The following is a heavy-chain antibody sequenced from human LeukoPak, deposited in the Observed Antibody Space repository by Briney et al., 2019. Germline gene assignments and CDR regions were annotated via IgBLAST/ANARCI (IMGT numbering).Heavy chain of an antibody. Sequence: PSETLSLTCTVSGYSISSGYYWGWIRPPPGKGLEWIGSIYHSGSTYYNPSLKSRVTISVDTSKNQFSLKLSSVTAADTAVYYCARDPGGFGELYHFDYWGQGTLVTVSS. D-gene: IGHD3-10*01. CDR1: GYSISSGYY. CDR2: IYHSGST. CDR3: ARDPGGFGELYHFDY. V-gene: IGHV4-38-2*02. J-gene: IGHJ4*02.